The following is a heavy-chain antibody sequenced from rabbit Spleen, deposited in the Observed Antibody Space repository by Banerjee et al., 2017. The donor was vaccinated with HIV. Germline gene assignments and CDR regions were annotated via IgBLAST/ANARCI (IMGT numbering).Heavy chain of an antibody. D-gene: IGHD1-1*01. CDR2: IGVRNSNS. CDR1: GFSFSSGYD. V-gene: IGHV1S40*01. Sequence: QSLEESGGGLVKPEGSLTLTCKASGFSFSSGYDMCWVRQAPGKGLEWITCIGVRNSNSFYASWAKGRFTISKTSSTTVTLQMTSLTAADTATYFCARDPNDNVGYNLWGPGTLVTVS. J-gene: IGHJ4*01. CDR3: ARDPNDNVGYNL.